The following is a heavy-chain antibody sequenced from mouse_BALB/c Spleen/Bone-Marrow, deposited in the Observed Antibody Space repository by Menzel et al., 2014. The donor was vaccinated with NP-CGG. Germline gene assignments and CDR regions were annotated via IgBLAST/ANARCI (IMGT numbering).Heavy chain of an antibody. CDR3: ARRDYSYYYAMDY. D-gene: IGHD2-13*01. CDR2: ISSGSST. V-gene: IGHV5-6-5*01. CDR1: GFTFSSYA. Sequence: DVQLQESGGGLVKPGGSLKLSCAASGFTFSSYAMSWVRQTPEKRLEWVASISSGSSTYYPDSVKGRSTISRDNAKNTLYPQMSRLKSEDTAMYYCARRDYSYYYAMDYWVQGTSVTVSS. J-gene: IGHJ4*01.